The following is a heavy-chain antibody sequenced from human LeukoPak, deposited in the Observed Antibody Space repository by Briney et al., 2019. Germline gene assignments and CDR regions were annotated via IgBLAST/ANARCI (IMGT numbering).Heavy chain of an antibody. CDR1: GFTFSSYS. D-gene: IGHD3-10*01. CDR2: ISSSSSYI. Sequence: GGSLRLSCAASGFTFSSYSMNWVRQAPGKGLEWVSSISSSSSYIYYADSVKGRFTLSRDNAKNSLYLQMNSLRAEDTAVYYCARDAMVRGVGYYYYGMDVWGQGTTVTVSS. CDR3: ARDAMVRGVGYYYYGMDV. V-gene: IGHV3-21*01. J-gene: IGHJ6*02.